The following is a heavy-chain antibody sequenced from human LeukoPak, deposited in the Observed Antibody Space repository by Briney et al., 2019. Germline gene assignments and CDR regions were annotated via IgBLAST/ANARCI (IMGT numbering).Heavy chain of an antibody. CDR3: ARDRRYYDRSGPYYYGMDV. CDR2: ISGSGGST. CDR1: GFTFSSYA. V-gene: IGHV3-23*01. J-gene: IGHJ6*02. Sequence: GGSLRLSCAASGFTFSSYAMSWVRQTPGKGLEWVSAISGSGGSTYYADSVKGRFTISRDNSKNTLYLQMNSLRAEDTAVYYCARDRRYYDRSGPYYYGMDVWGQGTTVTVSS. D-gene: IGHD3-22*01.